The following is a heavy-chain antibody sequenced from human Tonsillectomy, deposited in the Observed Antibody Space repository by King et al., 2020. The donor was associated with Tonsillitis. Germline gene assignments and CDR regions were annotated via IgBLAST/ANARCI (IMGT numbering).Heavy chain of an antibody. D-gene: IGHD6-19*01. CDR1: GGSINSDY. J-gene: IGHJ4*02. V-gene: IGHV4-59*01. CDR2: IYYSGST. Sequence: QLQESGPGLVKPSETLSLTCTVSGGSINSDYWSWIRQPPGRGLEWIGYIYYSGSTNYNPSLKSRVTISVDTSKNQFSLKLSSVTAADTAVYYCASGRVAVAGFDYWGQGTLVTVSS. CDR3: ASGRVAVAGFDY.